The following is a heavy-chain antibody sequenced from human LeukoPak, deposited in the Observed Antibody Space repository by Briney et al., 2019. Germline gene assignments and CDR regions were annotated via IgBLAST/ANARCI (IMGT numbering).Heavy chain of an antibody. CDR1: GYSFTSYW. D-gene: IGHD5-18*01. J-gene: IGHJ4*02. CDR2: IYPGDSDT. Sequence: GESLKISCKGSGYSFTSYWIGWVRQMPGKGLEWMGIIYPGDSDTRYSPSFQGQVTISADNSITTAYLQWSSLKASDTAMYYCAKGHADSPMARGVSEFDCWGQGTLVTVSS. V-gene: IGHV5-51*01. CDR3: AKGHADSPMARGVSEFDC.